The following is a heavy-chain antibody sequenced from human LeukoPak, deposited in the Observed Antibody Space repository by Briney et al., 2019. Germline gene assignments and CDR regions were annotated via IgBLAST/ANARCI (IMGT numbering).Heavy chain of an antibody. D-gene: IGHD6-13*01. CDR3: ARDSPHSSSWHFDY. J-gene: IGHJ4*02. CDR1: GYTLTELS. Sequence: SCKVSGYTLTELSMHWVRQAPGKGLEWVAVISYDGSSKYYADSVKGRFTISRDNSKNTLYLQMNGLRAEDTAVYYCARDSPHSSSWHFDYWGQGTLVTVSS. CDR2: ISYDGSSK. V-gene: IGHV3-30-3*01.